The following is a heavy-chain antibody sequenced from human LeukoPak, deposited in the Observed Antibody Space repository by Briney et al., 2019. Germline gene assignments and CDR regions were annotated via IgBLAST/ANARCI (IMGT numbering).Heavy chain of an antibody. CDR2: IWNDGSNE. Sequence: PGGSLRLSCAASGFTFSDYGMHWVRQAPGKGLEWVAIIWNDGSNENYADSVKGRFTISRDNSQNTLNLQMNSLRPEDTGVYFCVRASRLGRCNGGSCWWFDRWGLGTLVTVPS. V-gene: IGHV3-33*01. J-gene: IGHJ5*02. CDR3: VRASRLGRCNGGSCWWFDR. D-gene: IGHD2-15*01. CDR1: GFTFSDYG.